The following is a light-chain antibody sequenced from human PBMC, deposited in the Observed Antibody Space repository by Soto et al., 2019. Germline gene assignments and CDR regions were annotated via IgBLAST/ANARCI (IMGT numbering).Light chain of an antibody. Sequence: EIVLTQSPGTLSLSPGERATLSCRASQSVSSSYLAWYQQKPGQAPRLLIYGASSRATGIQDRFSGSGSGKDFTLTISRLVPEDFAVYYCQDYGSSPNFGGGTKVEIK. CDR1: QSVSSSY. V-gene: IGKV3-20*01. J-gene: IGKJ4*01. CDR3: QDYGSSPN. CDR2: GAS.